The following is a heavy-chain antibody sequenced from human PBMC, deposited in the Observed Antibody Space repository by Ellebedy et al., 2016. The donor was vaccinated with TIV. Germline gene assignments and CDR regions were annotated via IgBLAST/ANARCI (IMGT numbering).Heavy chain of an antibody. V-gene: IGHV3-7*03. CDR3: ARVDYDYVWGSYRHTHLDY. CDR2: IKEDGSDK. Sequence: PGGSLRLSCRASGFTFSSHWMSWVRQAPGKGLEWVANIKEDGSDKYYVDSVKGRFTMSRDHAKNSLYLQMNSLRAEDTAVYFCARVDYDYVWGSYRHTHLDYWGQGTLVSVSS. D-gene: IGHD3-16*02. J-gene: IGHJ4*02. CDR1: GFTFSSHW.